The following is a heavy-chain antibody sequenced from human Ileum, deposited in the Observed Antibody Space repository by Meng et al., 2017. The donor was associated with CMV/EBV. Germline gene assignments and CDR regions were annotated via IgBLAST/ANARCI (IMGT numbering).Heavy chain of an antibody. V-gene: IGHV7-4-1*02. Sequence: QVHLVQSGSELKKPGASVKVSCKTSGYTFTNNNNIWVRQAPGQGPEWMGWIDTNTGNPTYAQGFTGRFVFSLDTSVNTAYLQISSLKAEDTAVYYCARDGLSGRYFDYWGQGTLVTVSS. CDR1: GYTFTNNN. J-gene: IGHJ4*02. CDR2: IDTNTGNP. CDR3: ARDGLSGRYFDY. D-gene: IGHD1-26*01.